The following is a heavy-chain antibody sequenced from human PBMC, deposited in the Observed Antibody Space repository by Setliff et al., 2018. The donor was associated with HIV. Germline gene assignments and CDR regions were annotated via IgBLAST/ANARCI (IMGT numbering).Heavy chain of an antibody. CDR3: ARLGGRIYYYYMDV. J-gene: IGHJ6*03. V-gene: IGHV5-51*01. Sequence: GESLKISCEASGYTFTNYAIAWVRQMPGKGLEWMGIIYPGDSDTRYSPSFQGQVTISADKSISTAYLQWSSLKASDTAMYYCARLGGRIYYYYMDVWGKGTTGTVS. CDR1: GYTFTNYA. CDR2: IYPGDSDT. D-gene: IGHD1-1*01.